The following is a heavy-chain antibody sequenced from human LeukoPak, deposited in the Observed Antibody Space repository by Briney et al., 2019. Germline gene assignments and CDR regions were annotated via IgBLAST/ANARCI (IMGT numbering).Heavy chain of an antibody. V-gene: IGHV4-59*01. D-gene: IGHD6-13*01. CDR2: IYYSGST. J-gene: IGHJ4*02. Sequence: SETLSLTCTVSGGSISSYYWSWVRQPPGKGLEWIGYIYYSGSTNYNPSLKSRVTISVDTSKNQFSLKLSSVTAADTAVYYCARARYSSSWACDYWGQGTLVTVSS. CDR1: GGSISSYY. CDR3: ARARYSSSWACDY.